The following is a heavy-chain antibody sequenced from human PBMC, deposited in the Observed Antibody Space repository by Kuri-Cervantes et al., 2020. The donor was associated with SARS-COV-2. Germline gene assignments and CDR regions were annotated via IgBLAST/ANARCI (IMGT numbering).Heavy chain of an antibody. CDR3: VRVLRADKRLLVPYYYYYGMDV. CDR1: GFTFSSYS. J-gene: IGHJ6*02. D-gene: IGHD6-13*01. Sequence: GESLKISCAASGFTFSSYSMNWVRQAPGKGLEWVSYISSSSSYTNYADSVKGRFTISRDNAKNSLYLQMNSLRAEDTAVYYCVRVLRADKRLLVPYYYYYGMDVWGQGTTVTVSS. CDR2: ISSSSSYT. V-gene: IGHV3-21*05.